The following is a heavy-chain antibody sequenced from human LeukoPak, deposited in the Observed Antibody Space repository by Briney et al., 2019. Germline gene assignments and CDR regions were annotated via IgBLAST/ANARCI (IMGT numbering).Heavy chain of an antibody. Sequence: GRSLRLSCAASGFTFDDYAMHWVRQAPGKGLVWVSRINSDGSSISYADSVKGRFTISRDNAKNTLYLQMNSLRAEDTAVYYCASGAYYDFWSGYSQAVDYWGQGTLVTVSS. CDR1: GFTFDDYA. J-gene: IGHJ4*02. V-gene: IGHV3-74*01. CDR3: ASGAYYDFWSGYSQAVDY. CDR2: INSDGSSI. D-gene: IGHD3-3*01.